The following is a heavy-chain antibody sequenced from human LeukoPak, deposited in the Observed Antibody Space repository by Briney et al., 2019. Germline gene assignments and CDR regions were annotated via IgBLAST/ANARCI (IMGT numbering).Heavy chain of an antibody. CDR3: ASELSRGDEGFDY. D-gene: IGHD3-10*01. V-gene: IGHV1-2*02. CDR2: INPNSGDT. J-gene: IGHJ4*02. Sequence: ASVKVSCTASGYTFTGYYMHWVRQAPGQGLEWMGWINPNSGDTHYAQKFQGRVIMTRDTSTSTVYMELSSLRSEDTAVYYCASELSRGDEGFDYWGQGTLVTVSS. CDR1: GYTFTGYY.